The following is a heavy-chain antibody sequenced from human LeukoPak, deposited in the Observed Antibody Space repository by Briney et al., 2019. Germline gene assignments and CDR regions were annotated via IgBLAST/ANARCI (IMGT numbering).Heavy chain of an antibody. V-gene: IGHV4-39*01. CDR1: GGSISSSNYY. CDR2: IYYTGST. J-gene: IGHJ5*02. D-gene: IGHD1-14*01. Sequence: NASETLSLTCTVSGGSISSSNYYWAWIRQPPGKGLEWMGSIYYTGSTYYNPSLKSRVTMSVDTSKKQFSLRLSSVTAADTAVYYCARAQMTRNQNWFAPWGQGTLVTVSS. CDR3: ARAQMTRNQNWFAP.